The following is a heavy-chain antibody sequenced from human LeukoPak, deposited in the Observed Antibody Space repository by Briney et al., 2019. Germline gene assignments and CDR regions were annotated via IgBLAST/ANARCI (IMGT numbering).Heavy chain of an antibody. D-gene: IGHD6-6*01. CDR2: ISGSGGTT. CDR1: GFTFTTCA. V-gene: IGHV3-23*01. J-gene: IGHJ5*02. CDR3: AKERARPNWFDP. Sequence: GGSLRLSCAASGFTFTTCAMTWVRQAPGKGLEWVSAISGSGGTTYYADSVKGRFTISRDNSKNTLYLQMNNLRAEDTAVYYCAKERARPNWFDPWGQGTLVTVSS.